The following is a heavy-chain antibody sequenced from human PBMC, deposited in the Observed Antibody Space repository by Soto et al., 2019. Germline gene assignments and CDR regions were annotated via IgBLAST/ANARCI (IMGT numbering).Heavy chain of an antibody. D-gene: IGHD3-10*01. J-gene: IGHJ6*03. Sequence: ASVKVSCKASGYTFTSYDSNWVRQATGQGLEWMGWMNPNSGNTGYAQKFQGRVTMTRNTSISTAYMEPSSLRSEDTAVYYCARGRRVRGVIIPDYYYYYMDVWGKGTTVTVSS. CDR3: ARGRRVRGVIIPDYYYYYMDV. CDR1: GYTFTSYD. V-gene: IGHV1-8*01. CDR2: MNPNSGNT.